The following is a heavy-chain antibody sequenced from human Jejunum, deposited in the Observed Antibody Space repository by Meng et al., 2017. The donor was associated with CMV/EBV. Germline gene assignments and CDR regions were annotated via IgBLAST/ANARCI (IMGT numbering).Heavy chain of an antibody. CDR2: IKQDGSVK. CDR3: ARDPFIYCDTNLCFPS. CDR1: GFTFSNYW. V-gene: IGHV3-7*01. Sequence: SGFTFSNYWMTWVRQAPGKGLEWVANIKQDGSVKYYVDSVKGRFTISRDNAQSSLFLQMNSLRVEDTAVYYCARDPFIYCDTNLCFPSWGQGTLVTVSS. J-gene: IGHJ5*02. D-gene: IGHD3-22*01.